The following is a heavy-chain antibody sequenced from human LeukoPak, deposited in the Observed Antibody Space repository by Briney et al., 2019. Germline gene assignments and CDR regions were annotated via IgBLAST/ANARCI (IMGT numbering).Heavy chain of an antibody. CDR3: ARMGKLGYCSSTSCYRLKFTFDY. D-gene: IGHD2-2*01. V-gene: IGHV4-34*01. CDR2: INHSGST. CDR1: GGSFSGYY. Sequence: SETLSLTCAVYGGSFSGYYWSWIRQPPGKGLEWIGEINHSGSTNYNPSLKSRVTISVDTSKNQFSLKLSSVTAADTAVYYCARMGKLGYCSSTSCYRLKFTFDYWGQGTLVTVSS. J-gene: IGHJ4*02.